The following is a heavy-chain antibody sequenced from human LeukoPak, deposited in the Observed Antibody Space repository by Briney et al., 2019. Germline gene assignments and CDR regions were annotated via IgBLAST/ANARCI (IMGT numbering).Heavy chain of an antibody. CDR3: ARDPHYYDSSGYAFDY. D-gene: IGHD3-22*01. CDR1: GFTFGSYG. J-gene: IGHJ4*02. Sequence: PGGSLRLSCAASGFTFGSYGMNWVRQAPGKGLEWVSSISSSSSYIYYADSVKGRFTISRDNAKNSLYLQMNSLRAEDTAVYYCARDPHYYDSSGYAFDYWGQGTLVTVSS. V-gene: IGHV3-21*01. CDR2: ISSSSSYI.